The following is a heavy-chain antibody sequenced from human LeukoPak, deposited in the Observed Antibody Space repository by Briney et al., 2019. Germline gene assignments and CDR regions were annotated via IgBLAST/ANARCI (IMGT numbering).Heavy chain of an antibody. CDR2: ITNDGSRQ. V-gene: IGHV3-30*18. Sequence: GGSLRLSCAASGFTFNRCGMHWVRQAPGKGLEWVAVITNDGSRQYYTDSVKGRFTVSRDNSKNTLSLQMNSLRAEDTAVYYCVKSSGTNGYGMDAWGQGTTVTVPS. CDR3: VKSSGTNGYGMDA. J-gene: IGHJ6*02. D-gene: IGHD3-10*01. CDR1: GFTFNRCG.